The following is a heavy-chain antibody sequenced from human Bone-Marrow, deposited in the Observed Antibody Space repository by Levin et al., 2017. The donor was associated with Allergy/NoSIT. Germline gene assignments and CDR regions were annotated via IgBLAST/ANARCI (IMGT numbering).Heavy chain of an antibody. D-gene: IGHD6-19*01. CDR2: IYYSGST. Sequence: SETLSLTCTVSGGSISHFYWSWIRQPPGKGLEWIGYIYYSGSTNYNPSLESRVTISVDTSKNQVSLRLSSVTAADTAVYYCARGVSGWYGGYWGQGTLVTVSS. J-gene: IGHJ4*02. V-gene: IGHV4-59*01. CDR1: GGSISHFY. CDR3: ARGVSGWYGGY.